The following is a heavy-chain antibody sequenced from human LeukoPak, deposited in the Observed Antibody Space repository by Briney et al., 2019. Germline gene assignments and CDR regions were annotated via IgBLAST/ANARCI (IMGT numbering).Heavy chain of an antibody. CDR3: AKDLMRDRWFGES. CDR1: GFTFSAYW. D-gene: IGHD3-10*01. Sequence: GGSLRLSCAASGFTFSAYWMHWVRQAPGKGLEWVAFIRYDGNDKFYAKSVKGRFTISRDTSRNTLYLQMNSLRPEDTAVYYCAKDLMRDRWFGESWGQGTLVTVSS. CDR2: IRYDGNDK. V-gene: IGHV3-30*02. J-gene: IGHJ5*02.